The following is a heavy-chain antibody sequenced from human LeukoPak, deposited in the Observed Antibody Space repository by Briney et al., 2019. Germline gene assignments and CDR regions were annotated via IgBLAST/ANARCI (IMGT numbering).Heavy chain of an antibody. Sequence: GRSLSFSSAASGFTFSSNGMHRLRQAPGKGLKGVAVISNDGSNNYYADSVRGRFTIARATSKNTLYLRMIRLRAEATAVYYWAKATLAEYCGEGALGTVSS. V-gene: IGHV3-30*18. CDR3: AKATLAEY. CDR2: ISNDGSNN. D-gene: IGHD3-3*02. J-gene: IGHJ4*02. CDR1: GFTFSSNG.